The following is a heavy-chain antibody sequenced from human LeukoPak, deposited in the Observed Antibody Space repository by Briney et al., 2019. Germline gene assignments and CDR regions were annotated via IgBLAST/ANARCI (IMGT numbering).Heavy chain of an antibody. D-gene: IGHD6-13*01. CDR2: IYYSGST. J-gene: IGHJ1*01. Sequence: SETLSLTCTVSGGSISSSSYYWGWIRQPPGKGLEWIGSIYYSGSTYYNPSLKSRVTISVDTSKNQFSLKLSSVTAADMAVYYCARVAAGIGFFQHWGQGTLVTVSS. V-gene: IGHV4-39*07. CDR3: ARVAAGIGFFQH. CDR1: GGSISSSSYY.